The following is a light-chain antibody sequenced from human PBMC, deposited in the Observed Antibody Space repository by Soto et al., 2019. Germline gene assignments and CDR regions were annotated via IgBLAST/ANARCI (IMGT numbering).Light chain of an antibody. CDR2: KAS. J-gene: IGKJ1*01. CDR3: HNYNIYSAV. V-gene: IGKV1-5*03. Sequence: DIQMTQSPSTLSGSVGDRVTITWRASQTISSWLAWYQQIPGKAPKLLIYKASTLKRGVPSRISGSVSGTEFTPTISRRKTHGLAKYYFHNYNIYSAVFGQRTKV. CDR1: QTISSW.